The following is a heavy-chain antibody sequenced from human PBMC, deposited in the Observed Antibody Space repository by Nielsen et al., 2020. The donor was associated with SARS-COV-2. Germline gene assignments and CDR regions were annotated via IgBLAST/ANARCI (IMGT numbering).Heavy chain of an antibody. V-gene: IGHV4-31*03. CDR2: IYYSGST. Sequence: SETLSLTCTVSGGSISSGGYYWSWIRQHPGKGLEWIGYIYYSGSTYYNPSLKSRVTISVDTSKHQFSLKVNSMTAADTAVYFCARDYYGDYLDAFDVWGQGSMVSVSS. D-gene: IGHD4-17*01. J-gene: IGHJ3*01. CDR3: ARDYYGDYLDAFDV. CDR1: GGSISSGGYY.